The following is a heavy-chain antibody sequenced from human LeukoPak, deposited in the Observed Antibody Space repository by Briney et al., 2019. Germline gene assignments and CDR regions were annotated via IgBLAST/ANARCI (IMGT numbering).Heavy chain of an antibody. CDR1: GYTFTSCG. Sequence: ASVKVSCKASGYTFTSCGISWVRQAPGQGLEWMGWISAYNGNTNYAQKLQGRVTMTTDTSTSTAYMELRSLRSDDTAVYYCARGNYDFWSGYYHYYYMDVWGKGTTVTVSS. D-gene: IGHD3-3*01. CDR3: ARGNYDFWSGYYHYYYMDV. CDR2: ISAYNGNT. J-gene: IGHJ6*03. V-gene: IGHV1-18*01.